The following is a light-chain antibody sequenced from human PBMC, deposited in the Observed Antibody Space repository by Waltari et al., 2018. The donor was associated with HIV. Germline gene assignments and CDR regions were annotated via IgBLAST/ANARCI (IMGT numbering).Light chain of an antibody. CDR3: HHRSNWPLT. Sequence: EVVLTQSPATLSSSPGARVTLSCRASERVSSYLAWYQQKPGQAPRLLIYDASNRATGIPARFSGSGSGTDFTLTISSLEPEDFAVYYCHHRSNWPLTFGGGTKVEI. J-gene: IGKJ4*01. CDR1: ERVSSY. V-gene: IGKV3-11*01. CDR2: DAS.